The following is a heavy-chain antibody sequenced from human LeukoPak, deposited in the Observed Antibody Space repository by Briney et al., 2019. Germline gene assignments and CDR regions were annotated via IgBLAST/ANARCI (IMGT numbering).Heavy chain of an antibody. V-gene: IGHV1-46*01. CDR1: GYTFTSYY. CDR2: INPSGGST. J-gene: IGHJ4*02. Sequence: ASVKVSCKASGYTFTSYYMHWVRQAPGQGLEWMGIINPSGGSTSYAQKFQGRVTMTRDMSTSTVYMELSSLRSEDTAVYHCARKGSIAAVGLGYWGQGTLVTVSS. D-gene: IGHD6-13*01. CDR3: ARKGSIAAVGLGY.